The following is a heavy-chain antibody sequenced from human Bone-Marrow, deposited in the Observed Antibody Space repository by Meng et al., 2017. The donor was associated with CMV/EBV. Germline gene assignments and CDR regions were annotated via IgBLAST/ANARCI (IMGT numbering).Heavy chain of an antibody. Sequence: ASVKVSCKASGYTFTGYYMHWVRQALGQGLEWMGIINPSGGSTSYAQKFQGRVTMTRDTSTSTVYMELSSLRSEDTAVYYCARTSAVPAASMDVWGQGTTVTVSS. D-gene: IGHD2-2*01. CDR3: ARTSAVPAASMDV. V-gene: IGHV1-46*01. J-gene: IGHJ6*02. CDR1: GYTFTGYY. CDR2: INPSGGST.